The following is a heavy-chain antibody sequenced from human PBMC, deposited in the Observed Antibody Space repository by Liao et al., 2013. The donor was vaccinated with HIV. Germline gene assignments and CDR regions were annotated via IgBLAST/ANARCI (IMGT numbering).Heavy chain of an antibody. J-gene: IGHJ6*03. D-gene: IGHD6-19*01. V-gene: IGHV4-4*07. CDR2: IYTSGST. CDR3: ARGLNGSGWYYYYYYMDV. CDR1: GGSISSYY. Sequence: QVQLQESGPGLVKPSETLSLTCTVSGGSISSYYWSWIRQPPGKGLEWIGRIYTSGSTNYNPSLKSRVTLSIDMSKNQFYPEAEICDRRGHGRLYCARGLNGSGWYYYYYYMDVWAKGPRSTVSS.